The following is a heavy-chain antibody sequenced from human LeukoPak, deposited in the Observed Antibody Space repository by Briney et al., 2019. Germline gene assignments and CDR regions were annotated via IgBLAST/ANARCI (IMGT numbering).Heavy chain of an antibody. CDR2: IYTSGST. J-gene: IGHJ4*02. D-gene: IGHD6-19*01. CDR3: AGGRSSVLGY. CDR1: GGSISAYY. V-gene: IGHV4-4*07. Sequence: NPSETLSLTCTVSGGSISAYYWSWIRQPAGKGLEWIGRIYTSGSTNYNPSLKSRVTISVDTSKNQFSLKLSSVTAADTAVYYCAGGRSSVLGYWGQGTLVTVSS.